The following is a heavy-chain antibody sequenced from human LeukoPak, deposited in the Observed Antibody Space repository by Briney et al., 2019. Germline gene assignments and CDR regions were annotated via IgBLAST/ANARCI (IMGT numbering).Heavy chain of an antibody. CDR1: GYTFTGYY. CDR2: INPNSGGT. J-gene: IGHJ6*02. Sequence: ASVKVSCKASGYTFTGYYMHWVRQAPGQGLEWMGWINPNSGGTNYAQKFQGRVTMTRDTSISTAYMELSRLRSDDTAVYYCAREDSAGIAAAGTCYYGMDVRGQGTTVTVSS. V-gene: IGHV1-2*02. D-gene: IGHD6-13*01. CDR3: AREDSAGIAAAGTCYYGMDV.